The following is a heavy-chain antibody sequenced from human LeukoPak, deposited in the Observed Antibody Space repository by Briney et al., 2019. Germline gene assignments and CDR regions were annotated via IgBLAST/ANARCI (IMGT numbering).Heavy chain of an antibody. J-gene: IGHJ4*02. V-gene: IGHV3-23*01. CDR1: GFTFSSYA. CDR2: ISGSGGST. Sequence: GGSLRLSCAASGFTFSSYAMSWVRQAPGKGLEWVSAISGSGGSTYYADSMKGRFTISRDNSKNTLYLQMNSLRAEDTAVYYCAKDPYSSSWYYFDYWGQGTLVTVSS. D-gene: IGHD6-13*01. CDR3: AKDPYSSSWYYFDY.